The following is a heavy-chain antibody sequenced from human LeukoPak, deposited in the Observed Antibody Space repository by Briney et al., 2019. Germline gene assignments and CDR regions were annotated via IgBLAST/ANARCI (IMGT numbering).Heavy chain of an antibody. Sequence: GGSLRLSCAASGFTFSSYSMNWVRQAPGKGLEWVSVIYSGGSTYYADSVKGRFTISRDKSKNTVYLQMNSLRFEDTAMYYCARNWFDPWGQGTLVTVSS. CDR2: IYSGGST. CDR3: ARNWFDP. V-gene: IGHV3-53*05. J-gene: IGHJ5*02. CDR1: GFTFSSYS.